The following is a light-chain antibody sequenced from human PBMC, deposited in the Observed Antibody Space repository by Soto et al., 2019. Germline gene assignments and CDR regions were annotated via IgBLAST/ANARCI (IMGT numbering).Light chain of an antibody. CDR1: QSVTNSY. J-gene: IGKJ2*01. Sequence: EIVLTQSPGSLSLSPGERATLSCRASQSVTNSYLAWYQQKPGQAPRLLMYGASTRATGIPDRFSGSGSGTDFTLTISRLEPEDFAVYYCQLYGGSHMFSFGQGTKLEIK. V-gene: IGKV3-20*01. CDR2: GAS. CDR3: QLYGGSHMFS.